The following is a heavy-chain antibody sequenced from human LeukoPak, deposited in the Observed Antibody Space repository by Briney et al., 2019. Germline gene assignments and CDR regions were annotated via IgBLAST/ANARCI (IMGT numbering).Heavy chain of an antibody. CDR2: INWNGGST. D-gene: IGHD4-17*01. J-gene: IGHJ4*02. V-gene: IGHV3-20*04. CDR3: ARSHDYGDPVPGY. Sequence: SGGSLRLSCAASGFTFDDYGMSWVRQAPGKGLEWVSGINWNGGSTGYADSVKGRFTISRDNAKNSLYLQMNSLRAEDTAVYYCARSHDYGDPVPGYWGQGTLVTVSS. CDR1: GFTFDDYG.